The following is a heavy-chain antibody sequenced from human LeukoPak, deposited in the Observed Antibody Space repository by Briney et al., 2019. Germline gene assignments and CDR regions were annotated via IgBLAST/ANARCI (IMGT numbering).Heavy chain of an antibody. J-gene: IGHJ5*02. CDR3: ARLSSSWYGWFDP. Sequence: PGGSLRLSCAASGFTVSSNYMSWVRQAPGKGLEWVSVIYSGGSTYYADSVKGRFTISRDNSKNTLYLQMNSLRAEDTAVYYCARLSSSWYGWFDPWGQGTLVTVSS. CDR1: GFTVSSNY. D-gene: IGHD6-13*01. CDR2: IYSGGST. V-gene: IGHV3-66*01.